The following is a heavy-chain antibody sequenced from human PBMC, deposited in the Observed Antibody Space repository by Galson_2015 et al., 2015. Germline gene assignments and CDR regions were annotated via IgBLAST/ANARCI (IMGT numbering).Heavy chain of an antibody. CDR3: AREYYYDSSGYLGDAFDI. CDR1: GLIFSNYW. J-gene: IGHJ3*02. V-gene: IGHV3-7*03. CDR2: IKEDGSEK. D-gene: IGHD3-22*01. Sequence: SLRLSCAASGLIFSNYWMTWVRQAPGKGLEWVASIKEDGSEKYYVDSVKGRFTVSRDDAKKSLYLQMNSLRAEDTALYYCAREYYYDSSGYLGDAFDIWGQGTMVTVSS.